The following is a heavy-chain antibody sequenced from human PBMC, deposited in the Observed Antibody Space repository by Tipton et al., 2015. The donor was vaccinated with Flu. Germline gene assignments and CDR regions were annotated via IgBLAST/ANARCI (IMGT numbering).Heavy chain of an antibody. V-gene: IGHV3-53*01. CDR1: GFTVTSNY. Sequence: AVSGFTVTSNYMAWVRQAPGRGLEWVSAIYSGGTTFYADSVKGRLTISGDNSKSTLKLQMSRLRVEDTAVYYCAGGRGYCSTTTCLLPFDFWGQGTLVTVSS. D-gene: IGHD2-2*01. J-gene: IGHJ4*02. CDR2: IYSGGTT. CDR3: AGGRGYCSTTTCLLPFDF.